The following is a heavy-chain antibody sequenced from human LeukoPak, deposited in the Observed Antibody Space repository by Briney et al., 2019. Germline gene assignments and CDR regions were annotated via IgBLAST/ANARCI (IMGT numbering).Heavy chain of an antibody. D-gene: IGHD2-15*01. CDR2: ISAYNGNT. CDR1: GYTFTSYG. V-gene: IGHV1-18*01. CDR3: ARDIVVVVAGSDAFDI. Sequence: ASVTVSCKASGYTFTSYGISWVRQAPGQGLEWMGWISAYNGNTNYAQKLQGRVTMTTDTSTSTAYMELRSLRSDDTAAYYCARDIVVVVAGSDAFDIWGQGTMVTVSS. J-gene: IGHJ3*02.